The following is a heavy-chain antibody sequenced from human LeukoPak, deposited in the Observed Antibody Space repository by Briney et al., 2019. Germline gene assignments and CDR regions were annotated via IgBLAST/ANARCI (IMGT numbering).Heavy chain of an antibody. Sequence: GGSLRLSCAASGFTFSNYWMHWVRQAPGEALMWVSRIKSDGSSTTYADSVKGRFTVSRDNAKNTLYLQMHSLRAEDTAVYYCVRSGFCSGADCRGAFDVWGQGTMVTVSS. CDR2: IKSDGSST. CDR3: VRSGFCSGADCRGAFDV. CDR1: GFTFSNYW. V-gene: IGHV3-74*01. D-gene: IGHD2-15*01. J-gene: IGHJ3*01.